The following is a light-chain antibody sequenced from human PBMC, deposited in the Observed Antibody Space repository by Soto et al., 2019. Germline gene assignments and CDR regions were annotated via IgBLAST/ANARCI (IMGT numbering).Light chain of an antibody. J-gene: IGKJ1*01. CDR3: QQYGSSPA. CDR2: GAS. CDR1: QSVSSSY. V-gene: IGKV3-20*01. Sequence: EIVLTQSPGTLSLSPGERATLSCRASQSVSSSYLAWYQQKPGQAPRLLFYGASSRATGIPDRFSGSGSGTDFTLTISRLEPEDFAVYYCQQYGSSPAFGQGTKV.